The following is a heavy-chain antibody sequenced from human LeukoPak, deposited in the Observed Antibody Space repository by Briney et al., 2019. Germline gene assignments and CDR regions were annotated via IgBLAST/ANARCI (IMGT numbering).Heavy chain of an antibody. Sequence: GGSLRLSCAASGFTFSSYWMNWVRQAPGKGLEWVSYISSSSSTIYYADSVKGRFTISRDSAKNSLYLQMNSLRAEDTAVYYCARFRTWDDKAFGYWGQGTLVTVSS. V-gene: IGHV3-48*01. D-gene: IGHD3-3*02. CDR2: ISSSSSTI. CDR3: ARFRTWDDKAFGY. J-gene: IGHJ4*02. CDR1: GFTFSSYW.